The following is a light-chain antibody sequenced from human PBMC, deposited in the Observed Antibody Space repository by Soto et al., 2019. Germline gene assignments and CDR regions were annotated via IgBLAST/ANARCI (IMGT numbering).Light chain of an antibody. V-gene: IGKV3-11*01. CDR1: QSVSNY. CDR3: RQRSNLPRAN. J-gene: IGKJ4*01. CDR2: DAS. Sequence: EIVLTQSPATLSLSPGERATLSCRASQSVSNYLAWYQQKPGQAPRLLIYDASNRATGIPARFSGSGSGTDFTLTISSLEPEDFAVYYCRQRSNLPRANFGGGTKVESK.